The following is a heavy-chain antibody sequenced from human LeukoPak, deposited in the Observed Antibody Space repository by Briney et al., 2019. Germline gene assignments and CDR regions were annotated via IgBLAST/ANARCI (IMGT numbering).Heavy chain of an antibody. V-gene: IGHV1-18*04. CDR3: ARSLLLWFGEPPLGWFDP. CDR1: GYTFTSYG. J-gene: IGHJ5*02. D-gene: IGHD3-10*01. Sequence: ASVKVSCKASGYTFTSYGISWVRQAPGQGLEWMGWISAYNGNTNYVQKLQGRVTMTTDTSTSTAYMGLRSLRADDTAVYYCARSLLLWFGEPPLGWFDPWGQGTLVTVSS. CDR2: ISAYNGNT.